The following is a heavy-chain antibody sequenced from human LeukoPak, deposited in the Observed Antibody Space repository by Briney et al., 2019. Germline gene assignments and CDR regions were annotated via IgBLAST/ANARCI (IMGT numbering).Heavy chain of an antibody. CDR2: IKSDGSMT. CDR1: GFTFSGYW. Sequence: PGVSLRLSCVASGFTFSGYWMHWVRQPPGKGLVWVSRIKSDGSMTNYADSAKGRFTISRDNAKNTLYLQMNSLRAEDTAVYYCASQVVGAAFDPWGQGTLVTVSS. J-gene: IGHJ5*02. D-gene: IGHD2-15*01. CDR3: ASQVVGAAFDP. V-gene: IGHV3-74*01.